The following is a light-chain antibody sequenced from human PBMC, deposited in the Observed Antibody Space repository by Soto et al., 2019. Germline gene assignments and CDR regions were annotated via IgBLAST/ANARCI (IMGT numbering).Light chain of an antibody. CDR1: SSDVGGYNF. V-gene: IGLV2-14*01. J-gene: IGLJ1*01. CDR2: EVS. Sequence: QSALTQPASVSGSPGQSITISCTGTSSDVGGYNFVSWYQQHPGKAPKLMISEVSNRPSGVSNRFSGSKSGNTASLTISGLQADDEADYYCSSYTSSTSYVFGTGTKLTVL. CDR3: SSYTSSTSYV.